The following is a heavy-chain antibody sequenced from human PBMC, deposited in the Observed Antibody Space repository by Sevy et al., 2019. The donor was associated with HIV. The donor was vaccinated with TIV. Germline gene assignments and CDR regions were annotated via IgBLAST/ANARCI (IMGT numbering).Heavy chain of an antibody. CDR2: MYSGGSP. J-gene: IGHJ5*02. Sequence: GESLKISFAASGFSISNNYTAWVRQAPGKGLEWVSVMYSGGSPYYADSVKGRFALSRDMSKNTVYLQMNSLRAEDTAVYYCARGYCGGGSCTAFDPWGQGTLVTVSS. CDR3: ARGYCGGGSCTAFDP. CDR1: GFSISNNY. V-gene: IGHV3-53*01. D-gene: IGHD2-15*01.